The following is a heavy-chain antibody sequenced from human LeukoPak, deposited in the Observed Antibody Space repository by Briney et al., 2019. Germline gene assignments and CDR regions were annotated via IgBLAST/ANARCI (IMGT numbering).Heavy chain of an antibody. CDR3: AKNQLVTVYFDY. J-gene: IGHJ4*02. CDR2: ISGSGGST. CDR1: GFTFSSYA. Sequence: GGSLRLSCAASGFTFSSYAMSWVRQAPGKGLEWVSAISGSGGSTYYADSVKGRFTISRDNSKNTLYLQMNSLRAEDTAVYCCAKNQLVTVYFDYWGQGTLVTVSS. V-gene: IGHV3-23*01. D-gene: IGHD6-13*01.